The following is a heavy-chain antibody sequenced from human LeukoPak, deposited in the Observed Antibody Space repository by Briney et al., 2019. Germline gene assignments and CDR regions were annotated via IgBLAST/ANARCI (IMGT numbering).Heavy chain of an antibody. J-gene: IGHJ4*02. CDR3: TTHYRLGSHYNIVDH. V-gene: IGHV3-15*01. Sequence: TGGSLRLSCAASGITFSDTWMSWVRQAPGKGLEWVARIKSIVNGGTTDYAAPVKGRFTVSRDDSKNTVFLQMNSLKTEDTAVYYCTTHYRLGSHYNIVDHWGQGTLVTVSS. CDR1: GITFSDTW. D-gene: IGHD3-10*01. CDR2: IKSIVNGGTT.